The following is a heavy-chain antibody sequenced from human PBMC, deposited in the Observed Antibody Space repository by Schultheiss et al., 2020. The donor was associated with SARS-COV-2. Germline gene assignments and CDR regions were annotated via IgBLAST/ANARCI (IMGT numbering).Heavy chain of an antibody. J-gene: IGHJ4*02. V-gene: IGHV3-23*01. D-gene: IGHD1/OR15-1a*01. Sequence: GGSLRLSCAASGFTVSSNYMSWVRQAPGKGLEWVSVISGSGGSTYYADSVKGRFTISRDNSKNTLYLQMNSLRAEDTAVYYCAKVAIWNTGYFDYWGQGTLVTVAS. CDR1: GFTVSSNY. CDR3: AKVAIWNTGYFDY. CDR2: ISGSGGST.